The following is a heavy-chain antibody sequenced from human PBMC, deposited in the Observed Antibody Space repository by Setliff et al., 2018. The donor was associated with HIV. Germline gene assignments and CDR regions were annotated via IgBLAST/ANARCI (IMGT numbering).Heavy chain of an antibody. D-gene: IGHD2-8*02. CDR1: GYTFTAYY. Sequence: ASVKVSCKASGYTFTAYYIHWVRQAPGHELQLMGRIEPSSGGTNYIQKFQGRVTITRDTSIYTVYMELTGLTSDDTAVYYCARQDHSSVNTGSLYAFDVWGQGTMGTV. J-gene: IGHJ3*01. V-gene: IGHV1-2*06. CDR3: ARQDHSSVNTGSLYAFDV. CDR2: IEPSSGGT.